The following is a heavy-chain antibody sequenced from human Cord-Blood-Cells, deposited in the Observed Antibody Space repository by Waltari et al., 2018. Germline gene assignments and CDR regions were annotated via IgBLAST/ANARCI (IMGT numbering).Heavy chain of an antibody. J-gene: IGHJ2*01. CDR2: IYYSGST. CDR3: ARVFPVVVKENWYFDL. V-gene: IGHV4-59*01. D-gene: IGHD2-15*01. CDR1: GGSISSYY. Sequence: QVQLQESGPGLVKPSETLSLTCTVSGGSISSYYWSWLRQPPGKGLEWIGYIYYSGSTNYNPSLKSRVTISVDTSKNQFSLKLSSVTAADTAVYYCARVFPVVVKENWYFDLWGRGTLVTVSS.